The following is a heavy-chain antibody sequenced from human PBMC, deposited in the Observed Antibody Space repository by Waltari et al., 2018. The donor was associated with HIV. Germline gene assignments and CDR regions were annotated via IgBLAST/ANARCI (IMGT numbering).Heavy chain of an antibody. CDR1: GGSFSGYY. CDR3: SREGYGGNPANNFDF. J-gene: IGHJ4*02. D-gene: IGHD2-15*01. CDR2: VNHSGNI. V-gene: IGHV4-34*01. Sequence: QVHLQQSGAGLLKPSETLSLTCTVSGGSFSGYYWSWIRQPPGQGLEWFGEVNHSGNINYNPSLKSRLIISVDTSKRQFSLRLKSVTAADTAVYYCSREGYGGNPANNFDFWGQGTLVSVSS.